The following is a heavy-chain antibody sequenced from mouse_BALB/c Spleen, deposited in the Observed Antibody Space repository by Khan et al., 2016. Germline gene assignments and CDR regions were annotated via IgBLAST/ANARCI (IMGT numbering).Heavy chain of an antibody. D-gene: IGHD1-1*02. V-gene: IGHV3-2*02. Sequence: EVQLQESGPGLVKPSQSLSLTCTVTAYSITSDYAWNWIRQFPGNKLEWMGYINYSGDTHYNPSLKSRISITRDTSKNHFFLHLTSVTAEDTATYDCAREDYSWFSYWGQGTLVTVSA. CDR1: AYSITSDYA. CDR2: INYSGDT. J-gene: IGHJ3*01. CDR3: AREDYSWFSY.